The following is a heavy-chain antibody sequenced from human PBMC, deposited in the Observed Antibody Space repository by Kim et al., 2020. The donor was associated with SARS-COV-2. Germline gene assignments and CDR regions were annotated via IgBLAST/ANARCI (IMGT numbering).Heavy chain of an antibody. J-gene: IGHJ3*02. D-gene: IGHD1-1*01. V-gene: IGHV3-74*01. Sequence: GGSLRLSCSASGFPFSNYWLHWVRQAPGKGLVWVSRSNGVGSYTNYAESVKGRFTISRDNAKDTLYLQMNSLTADDTALYYCARGLTGTTGDEAFDIWG. CDR2: SNGVGSYT. CDR1: GFPFSNYW. CDR3: ARGLTGTTGDEAFDI.